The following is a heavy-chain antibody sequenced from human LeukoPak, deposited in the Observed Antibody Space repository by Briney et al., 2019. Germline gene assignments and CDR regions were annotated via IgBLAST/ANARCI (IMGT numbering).Heavy chain of an antibody. J-gene: IGHJ6*02. CDR1: GFTFSDYY. Sequence: GGSLRLSCAASGFTFSDYYMSWIRQAPGKGLEWVSYISSRGSTIYYADSVKGRFTISRDNAKNSLYLQMNSLRAEDTAVYYCAREGDYGSGSYPYGMDVWGQGTTVTVSS. CDR3: AREGDYGSGSYPYGMDV. CDR2: ISSRGSTI. V-gene: IGHV3-11*01. D-gene: IGHD3-10*01.